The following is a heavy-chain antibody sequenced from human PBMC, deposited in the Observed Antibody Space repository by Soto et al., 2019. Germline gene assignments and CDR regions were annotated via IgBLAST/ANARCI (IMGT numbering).Heavy chain of an antibody. CDR2: IYYSGST. Sequence: QVQLQESGPGLVKPSQTLSLTCTVSGGSISSGDYYWSWIRQPPGKGLEWIGYIYYSGSTYYNPSPKSRVTISVDTSQNQFALKLSSGTSGDAAVYYCARIDPVPDWYFDLWGRGTLVPVSS. CDR3: ARIDPVPDWYFDL. CDR1: GGSISSGDYY. D-gene: IGHD3-10*01. J-gene: IGHJ2*01. V-gene: IGHV4-30-4*01.